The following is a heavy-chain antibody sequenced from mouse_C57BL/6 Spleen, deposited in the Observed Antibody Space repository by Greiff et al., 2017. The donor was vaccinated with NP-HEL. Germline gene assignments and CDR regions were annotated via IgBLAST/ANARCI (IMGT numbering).Heavy chain of an antibody. V-gene: IGHV1-54*01. J-gene: IGHJ2*01. Sequence: VQLQESGAELVRPGTSVKVSCKASGYAFTNYLIEWVKQRPGQGLEWIGVINPGSGGTNYNEKFKGKATLTADKSSSTAYMQLSSLTSEDSAVYFCARWDDYDGYYFDYWGQGTTLTVSS. CDR3: ARWDDYDGYYFDY. D-gene: IGHD2-4*01. CDR2: INPGSGGT. CDR1: GYAFTNYL.